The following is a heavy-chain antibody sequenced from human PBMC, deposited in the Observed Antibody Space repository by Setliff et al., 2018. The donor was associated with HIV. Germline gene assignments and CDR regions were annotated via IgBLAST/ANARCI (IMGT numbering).Heavy chain of an antibody. CDR1: GGSISSHY. V-gene: IGHV4-59*11. Sequence: SETLSLTCTVSGGSISSHYWNWIRQPPGKGLEWIGNIFDSENNNYNPSLKSRVSMSVDTSKNQFSLRLTSVTAADTAVYYCARQITSVTPEMLVVNDAFDVWGQGKMVTVS. CDR2: IFDSENN. D-gene: IGHD4-17*01. J-gene: IGHJ3*01. CDR3: ARQITSVTPEMLVVNDAFDV.